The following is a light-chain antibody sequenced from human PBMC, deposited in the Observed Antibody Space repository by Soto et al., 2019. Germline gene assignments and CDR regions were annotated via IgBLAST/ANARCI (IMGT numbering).Light chain of an antibody. J-gene: IGLJ1*01. V-gene: IGLV2-14*01. CDR3: SSYISSSNYV. Sequence: QSVPTHPASVSGSPGQSITISCTGTSSDVGGYNYVSWYQHHPGKAPKLMIYEVSNRPSGVSNHFSGSTSGNTASLTISGLQAEEEADYYCSSYISSSNYVFGTGPKVTV. CDR2: EVS. CDR1: SSDVGGYNY.